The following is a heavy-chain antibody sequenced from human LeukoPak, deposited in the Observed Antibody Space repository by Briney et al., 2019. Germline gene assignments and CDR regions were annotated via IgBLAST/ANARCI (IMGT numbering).Heavy chain of an antibody. Sequence: SESLSLTCAVYGGSFSGYYWSWIRQPPGKGLEWIGEINHSGSTNYNPSLKSRVTISVDTSKNQFSLKLSSVTAADTAVNYCARGGPNCGGNSLFFPWFDPWGQGTLVNVSS. CDR2: INHSGST. J-gene: IGHJ5*02. CDR3: ARGGPNCGGNSLFFPWFDP. D-gene: IGHD4-23*01. CDR1: GGSFSGYY. V-gene: IGHV4-34*01.